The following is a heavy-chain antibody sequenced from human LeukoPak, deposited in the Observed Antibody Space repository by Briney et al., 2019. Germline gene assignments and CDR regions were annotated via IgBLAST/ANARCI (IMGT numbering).Heavy chain of an antibody. J-gene: IGHJ5*02. CDR2: ISAYNGNT. CDR3: ARVPHNVVVTAIPNWFDP. V-gene: IGHV1-18*01. Sequence: ASVKVSCKASGYTFTSYGISWVRQAPGQGLEWMGWISAYNGNTNYAQKLQGRVTMTTDTSTSTAYMELRSLRSDDTAVYYCARVPHNVVVTAIPNWFDPWGQGTLVTVSS. D-gene: IGHD2-21*02. CDR1: GYTFTSYG.